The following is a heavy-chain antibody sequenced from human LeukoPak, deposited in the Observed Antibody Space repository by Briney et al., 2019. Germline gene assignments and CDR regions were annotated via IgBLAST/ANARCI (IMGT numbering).Heavy chain of an antibody. CDR2: IYYSGST. V-gene: IGHV4-59*01. D-gene: IGHD3-22*01. CDR1: GGSISSYY. J-gene: IGHJ2*01. Sequence: SETLSLTCTVSGGSISSYYWSWIRQPPGKGLGWIGYIYYSGSTNYNPSLKSRVTISVDTSKNQFSLKLSSVTAADTAVYYCARDPYYDSSTYWYFDLWGRGTLVTVSS. CDR3: ARDPYYDSSTYWYFDL.